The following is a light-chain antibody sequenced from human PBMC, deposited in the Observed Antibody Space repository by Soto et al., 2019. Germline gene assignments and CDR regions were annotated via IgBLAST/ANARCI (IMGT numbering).Light chain of an antibody. CDR2: AAS. V-gene: IGKV1-27*01. CDR1: QGISNY. Sequence: DFQMTQSPSSLSASVGDRVTITCRASQGISNYLAWYQQKPGKVPKLLIYAASTLQSGVPSRFSGSGSGTDFTLTISSRQPEDVATYYCQKYNSAPPLTFGGGTKVEIK. J-gene: IGKJ4*01. CDR3: QKYNSAPPLT.